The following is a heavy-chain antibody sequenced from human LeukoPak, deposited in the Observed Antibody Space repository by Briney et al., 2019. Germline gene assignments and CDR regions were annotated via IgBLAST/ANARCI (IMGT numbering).Heavy chain of an antibody. D-gene: IGHD3-10*01. J-gene: IGHJ4*02. CDR2: ISGSGGRT. CDR3: AKNPGVYDY. Sequence: AGGSLRLSCAASGFTFSSYSMNWVRQAPGKGLGWVSAISGSGGRTYYADSVKGRFTISRDNSKNTLYLQMNSLRAEDTAVYYCAKNPGVYDYWGQGTLVTVSS. CDR1: GFTFSSYS. V-gene: IGHV3-23*01.